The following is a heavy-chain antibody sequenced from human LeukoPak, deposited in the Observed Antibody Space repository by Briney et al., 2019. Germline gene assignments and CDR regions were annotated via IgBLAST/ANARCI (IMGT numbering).Heavy chain of an antibody. Sequence: GGSLRLSCAASGFTFSKYWMLWVRQAPGKGLDSVSRINTDGTVTTYADSVKGRFTVSRDNADNTMFLQMNSVRDEDTAVYYCATKQWLAPPPDSWGQGTPVTVSS. J-gene: IGHJ4*02. V-gene: IGHV3-74*01. D-gene: IGHD6-19*01. CDR1: GFTFSKYW. CDR3: ATKQWLAPPPDS. CDR2: INTDGTVT.